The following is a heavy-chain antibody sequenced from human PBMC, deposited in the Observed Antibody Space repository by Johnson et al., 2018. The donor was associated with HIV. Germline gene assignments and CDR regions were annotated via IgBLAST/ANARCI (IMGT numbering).Heavy chain of an antibody. Sequence: MQLVESGGGLVQPGGSLRLSCAASGFTVSDNYVSWVRQAPGKGLEWVSVIYSGGSTNYADSAVGRFTISRDNAKNSLYLQMNNLRAEDTALYYCATFGGGSFHAFDIWGQGTMVTVSS. CDR3: ATFGGGSFHAFDI. D-gene: IGHD1-26*01. CDR1: GFTVSDNY. J-gene: IGHJ3*02. V-gene: IGHV3-66*01. CDR2: IYSGGST.